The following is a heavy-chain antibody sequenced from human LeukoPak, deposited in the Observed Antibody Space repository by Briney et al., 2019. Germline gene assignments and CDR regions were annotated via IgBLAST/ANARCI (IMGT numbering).Heavy chain of an antibody. CDR3: ARANPLYETHYFDY. Sequence: PSETLSLTCTVSGGSISSGDYYWTWIRQPPGKGLEWIGYIYYSGSTNYNPSLKSRVTISIDTSKNQFSLRLSSVTAADTAVYYCARANPLYETHYFDYWGQGTLVTVSS. D-gene: IGHD5/OR15-5a*01. CDR1: GGSISSGDYY. CDR2: IYYSGST. J-gene: IGHJ4*02. V-gene: IGHV4-61*08.